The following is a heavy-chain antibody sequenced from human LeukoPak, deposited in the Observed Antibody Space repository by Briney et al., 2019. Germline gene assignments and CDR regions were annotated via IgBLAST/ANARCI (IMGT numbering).Heavy chain of an antibody. CDR1: EYALTELS. D-gene: IGHD5-12*01. Sequence: ASVTVSCKVSEYALTELSIHWVRQTPGKGLECMGGFDPEAGETIYAQKFLGRVTMTEDTSTDTAYMELSSLTSDDTAVYYCAAISTPTTRRAYHFDSWGQGTLVTVSS. V-gene: IGHV1-24*01. J-gene: IGHJ4*02. CDR3: AAISTPTTRRAYHFDS. CDR2: FDPEAGET.